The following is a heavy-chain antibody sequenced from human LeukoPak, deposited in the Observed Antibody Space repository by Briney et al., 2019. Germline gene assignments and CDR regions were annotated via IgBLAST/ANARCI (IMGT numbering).Heavy chain of an antibody. V-gene: IGHV4-39*01. CDR3: ARFGRGYFDWLPNFDY. J-gene: IGHJ4*02. CDR2: IYYSGST. D-gene: IGHD3-9*01. Sequence: PSETLSLTCTVSGGSISSSSYYWGWIRQPPGKGLEWIGSIYYSGSTYYNPSLKSRVTISVDTSKNQFSLKLSSVTAADTAVYYCARFGRGYFDWLPNFDYWGQGTLVTVSS. CDR1: GGSISSSSYY.